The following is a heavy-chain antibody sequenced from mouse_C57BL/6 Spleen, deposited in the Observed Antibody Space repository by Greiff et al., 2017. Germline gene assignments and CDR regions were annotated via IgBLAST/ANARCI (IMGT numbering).Heavy chain of an antibody. CDR2: IDPSDSYT. Sequence: QVQLQQPGAELVKPGASVKLSCKASGYTFTSYWMQWVKQRPGQGLEWIGEIDPSDSYTNYNQKFKGKATLTVDTSSSTAYMQLSSLTSEDSAVYYCARRRDGYHYFDYWGQGTTLTVAS. CDR1: GYTFTSYW. D-gene: IGHD2-3*01. J-gene: IGHJ2*01. CDR3: ARRRDGYHYFDY. V-gene: IGHV1-50*01.